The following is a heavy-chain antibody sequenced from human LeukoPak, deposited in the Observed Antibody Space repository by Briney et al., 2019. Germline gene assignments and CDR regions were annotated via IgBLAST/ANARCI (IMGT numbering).Heavy chain of an antibody. CDR3: ASFGTGTTWDFDY. J-gene: IGHJ4*02. V-gene: IGHV4-39*07. Sequence: PSETLSLTCTVSGGSISSSSYYWGWIRQPPGKGLEWIGSIYYSGSTNYNPSLKSRVTISVDTSKNQFSLKLSSVTAADTAVYYCASFGTGTTWDFDYWGQGTLVTVSS. CDR2: IYYSGST. D-gene: IGHD1-1*01. CDR1: GGSISSSSYY.